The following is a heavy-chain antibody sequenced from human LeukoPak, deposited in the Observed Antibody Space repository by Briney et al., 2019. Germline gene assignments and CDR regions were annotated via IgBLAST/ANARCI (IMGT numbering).Heavy chain of an antibody. Sequence: GRSLRLSCAASGFIFSSYGMHWVRQAPGKGVEWVALISHDGSSEYYGDSMKGRFTISRDNSRNTFYLQMNSLRAEDTAVYYCASRFEWLSSFDYWGQRTLVTVSS. J-gene: IGHJ4*02. CDR2: ISHDGSSE. CDR3: ASRFEWLSSFDY. V-gene: IGHV3-30*03. CDR1: GFIFSSYG. D-gene: IGHD3-3*01.